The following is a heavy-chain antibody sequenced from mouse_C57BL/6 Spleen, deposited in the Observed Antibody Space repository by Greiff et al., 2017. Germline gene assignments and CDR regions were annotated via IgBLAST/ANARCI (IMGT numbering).Heavy chain of an antibody. CDR2: IYPRSGNT. J-gene: IGHJ1*03. CDR3: SRYYDYDVSKYFDV. D-gene: IGHD2-4*01. Sequence: VQLQQSGAELARPGASVKLSCKASGYTFTSYGISWVKQRTGQGLEWIGEIYPRSGNTYYNEKFKGKATLTADKSSSTAYMELRSLTSEDSAVYFCSRYYDYDVSKYFDVWGTGTTVTVSS. V-gene: IGHV1-81*01. CDR1: GYTFTSYG.